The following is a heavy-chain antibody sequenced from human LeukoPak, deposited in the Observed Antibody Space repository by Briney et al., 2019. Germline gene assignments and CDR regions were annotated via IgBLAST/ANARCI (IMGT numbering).Heavy chain of an antibody. V-gene: IGHV3-30*04. CDR1: GFTFSTYA. CDR3: ARRRDGYNSGFDY. Sequence: PGRSLRFSCAASGFTFSTYAMHWVRQAPGKGLEWVAIISYDGSDKYYADSVKGRFTISRDNSKNTLYLQMNSLRAEDTAVYYCARRRDGYNSGFDYWGQGTLVTVSS. J-gene: IGHJ4*02. CDR2: ISYDGSDK. D-gene: IGHD5-24*01.